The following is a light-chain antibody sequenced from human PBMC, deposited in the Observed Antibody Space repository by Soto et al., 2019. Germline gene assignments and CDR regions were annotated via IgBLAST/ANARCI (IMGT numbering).Light chain of an antibody. CDR2: GSD. Sequence: QSVLTQPPSPPGTPGQGVTIFCLGSSSNIGRNTVKWYRQLPGTAPKLLIGGSDQRPSGVPDRFSGSQSGTSASLAISGLQSEDEADYICAAWDDSLNAWAFGGGTKVTVL. V-gene: IGLV1-44*01. CDR1: SSNIGRNT. CDR3: AAWDDSLNAWA. J-gene: IGLJ3*02.